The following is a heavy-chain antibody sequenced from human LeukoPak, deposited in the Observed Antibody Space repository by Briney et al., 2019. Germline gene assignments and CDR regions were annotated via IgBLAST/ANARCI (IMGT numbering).Heavy chain of an antibody. CDR2: IYYSGST. CDR3: ARVNPYYDFWSVYYHNWFDP. D-gene: IGHD3-3*01. Sequence: SQTLSLTCTVSGGSISSGGYYWSWIRQHPGKGLEWIGYIYYSGSTYYNPSLKSRVTISVDTSKNQFSLKLSSVTAADTAVYYCARVNPYYDFWSVYYHNWFDPWGQGTLVTVSS. V-gene: IGHV4-31*03. CDR1: GGSISSGGYY. J-gene: IGHJ5*02.